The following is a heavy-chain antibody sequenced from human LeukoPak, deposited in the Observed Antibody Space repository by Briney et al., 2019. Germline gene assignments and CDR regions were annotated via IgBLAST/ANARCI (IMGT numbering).Heavy chain of an antibody. CDR3: AKGWSPDY. CDR1: GFTFNTYW. V-gene: IGHV3-74*01. CDR2: INSDGSST. Sequence: GGSLRLSCEASGFTFNTYWMHWVRQVPGKGLVGVSRINSDGSSTTYGESVKGRFTISRDNAKNTLYLQMNSLRAEDTAVYYCAKGWSPDYWGQGTLVTVSS. D-gene: IGHD1-26*01. J-gene: IGHJ4*02.